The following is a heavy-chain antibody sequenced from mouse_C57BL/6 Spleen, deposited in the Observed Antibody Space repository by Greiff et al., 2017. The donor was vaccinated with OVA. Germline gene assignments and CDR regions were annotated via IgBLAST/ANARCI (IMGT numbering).Heavy chain of an antibody. Sequence: QVQLQQSGPELVTPGASVKLSCKASGYTFTSSDINWVKQRPGQGLAWIGWLYPSDGSTKYNEKFKGKATLTVDTSSSTAYMELHSLTSEDSAVYFWAREETGTDDRGKGTTLTVAS. V-gene: IGHV1-85*01. CDR2: LYPSDGST. CDR1: GYTFTSSD. CDR3: AREETGTDD. D-gene: IGHD4-1*01. J-gene: IGHJ2*01.